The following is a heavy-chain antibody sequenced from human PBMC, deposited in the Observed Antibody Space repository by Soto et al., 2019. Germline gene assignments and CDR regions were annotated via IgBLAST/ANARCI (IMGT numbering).Heavy chain of an antibody. CDR1: GFTFSSYA. CDR3: ARDINPSIAVAGAFDY. J-gene: IGHJ4*02. V-gene: IGHV3-30-3*01. D-gene: IGHD6-19*01. Sequence: QVQLVESGGGVVQPGRSLRLSCAASGFTFSSYAMHWVRQAPGKGLEWVAVISYDGSNKYADSVKGRFTISRDNSKNTLYLQMNSLRTEDTAVYYCARDINPSIAVAGAFDYWGQGTLVTVSS. CDR2: ISYDGSNK.